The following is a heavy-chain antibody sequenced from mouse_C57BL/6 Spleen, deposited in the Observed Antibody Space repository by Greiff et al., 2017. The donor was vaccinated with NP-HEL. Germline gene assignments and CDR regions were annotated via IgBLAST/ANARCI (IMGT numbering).Heavy chain of an antibody. CDR3: AKGTTVVSHYYAMDY. Sequence: VQLQQPGAELVKPGASVKLSCKASGYTFTSYWMHWVKQRPGQGLEWIGMIHPNSGSTNYNEKFKSKATRTVDKSTIKSYMQLSSLTSEDSAVYYCAKGTTVVSHYYAMDYWGQGTSVTVSS. CDR2: IHPNSGST. J-gene: IGHJ4*01. CDR1: GYTFTSYW. V-gene: IGHV1-64*01. D-gene: IGHD1-1*01.